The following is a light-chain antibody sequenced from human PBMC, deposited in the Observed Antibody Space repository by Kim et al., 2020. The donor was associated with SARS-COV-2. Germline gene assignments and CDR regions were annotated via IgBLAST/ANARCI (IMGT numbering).Light chain of an antibody. J-gene: IGLJ3*02. Sequence: GQPFTLSRSRSFSSIGNHPVSWHQHLPGTAPNLLIYGYDQRPSGVPDRFSGSQSGTSASLVISGLQSGDDADYFCATWDDSLYGRVFGGGTQLTVL. CDR2: GYD. CDR1: FSSIGNHP. CDR3: ATWDDSLYGRV. V-gene: IGLV1-44*01.